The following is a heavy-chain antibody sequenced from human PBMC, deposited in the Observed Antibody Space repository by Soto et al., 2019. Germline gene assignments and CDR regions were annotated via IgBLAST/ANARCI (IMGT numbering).Heavy chain of an antibody. J-gene: IGHJ6*02. D-gene: IGHD3-9*01. Sequence: QVQLVQSGAEVKKHGASVKVSCKASGYTFTSYGISWVRQAPGQGLEWMGWISAYNGNTNYAQKLQGRVTMTTDTSTSTAYMELRSLRSDDTAVYYWARDLRYFDWLLNNYDYYGMDVWGQGTTVTVSS. CDR1: GYTFTSYG. CDR3: ARDLRYFDWLLNNYDYYGMDV. CDR2: ISAYNGNT. V-gene: IGHV1-18*01.